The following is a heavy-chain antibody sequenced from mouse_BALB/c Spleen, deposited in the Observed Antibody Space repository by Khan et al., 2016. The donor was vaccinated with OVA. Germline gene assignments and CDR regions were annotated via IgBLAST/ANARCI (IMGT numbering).Heavy chain of an antibody. CDR2: ISGDSNTI. Sequence: EVELVESGGGLVQPGRSQKLSCAASGFTFNSYGMHWVRQAPEKGLEWVAYISGDSNTIYYADTVKGRFTISRDNPKNTLFLQMTSLMSEDTAMYYCATSYCYGYYFDYWGPGTTLTVS. CDR1: GFTFNSYG. J-gene: IGHJ2*01. CDR3: ATSYCYGYYFDY. D-gene: IGHD1-1*01. V-gene: IGHV5-17*02.